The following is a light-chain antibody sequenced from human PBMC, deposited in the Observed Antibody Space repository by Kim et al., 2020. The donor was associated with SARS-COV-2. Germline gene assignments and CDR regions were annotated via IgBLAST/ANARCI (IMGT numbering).Light chain of an antibody. V-gene: IGLV1-44*01. J-gene: IGLJ2*01. CDR1: SANIGSNT. Sequence: GQSVTISCSGSSANIGSNTVNWYQQLPRTAPKVVIYFDNLRPSGVPDRYSGSKSGTSASRAISGLQSEDEADYYCAAWDDSLNSPVFGEGTQLTVL. CDR3: AAWDDSLNSPV. CDR2: FDN.